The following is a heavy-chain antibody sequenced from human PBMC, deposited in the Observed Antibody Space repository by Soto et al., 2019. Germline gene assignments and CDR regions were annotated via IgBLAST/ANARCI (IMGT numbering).Heavy chain of an antibody. CDR3: ARGNWNGMDV. J-gene: IGHJ6*02. Sequence: SETLSLTCTVSGGSISSYCWSWIRQPPGKGLEWIGYIYYSGSTNYNPSLKSRVTISVDTSKNQFSLKLSSVTAADTAVYYCARGNWNGMDVWGQGTTVTVSS. D-gene: IGHD1-20*01. CDR1: GGSISSYC. V-gene: IGHV4-59*01. CDR2: IYYSGST.